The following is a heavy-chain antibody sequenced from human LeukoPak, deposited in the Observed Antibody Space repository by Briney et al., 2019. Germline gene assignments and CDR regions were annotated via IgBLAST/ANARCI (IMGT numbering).Heavy chain of an antibody. J-gene: IGHJ5*02. CDR1: GFTFSSYS. V-gene: IGHV3-21*01. CDR2: ISSSSRYI. Sequence: GGSLRLSCAASGFTFSSYSMNWVRQAPGKGLEWVSSISSSSRYIYYADSVKGRFTISRDNAKNSLYLQMNSLRAEDTAVYYCARNYYDSSGPLNNWFDPWGQGTLVTVSS. D-gene: IGHD3-22*01. CDR3: ARNYYDSSGPLNNWFDP.